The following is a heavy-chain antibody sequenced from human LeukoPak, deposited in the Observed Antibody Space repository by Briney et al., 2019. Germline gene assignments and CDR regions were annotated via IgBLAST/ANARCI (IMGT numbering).Heavy chain of an antibody. J-gene: IGHJ4*02. CDR2: ISSSGSAI. D-gene: IGHD2-15*01. CDR1: GFPLSSYS. CDR3: VRVKGSYFDY. Sequence: GGSLRLSCAAAGFPLSSYSINWVRQAPGKGLEWVSYISSSGSAIYYVDSVKGRFTVSRDNAKNSLFLQMNSPRAEDTAVYYCVRVKGSYFDYWGQGALVTVSS. V-gene: IGHV3-48*01.